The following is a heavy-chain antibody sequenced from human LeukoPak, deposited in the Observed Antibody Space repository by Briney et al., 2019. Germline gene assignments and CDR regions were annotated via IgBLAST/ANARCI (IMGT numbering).Heavy chain of an antibody. CDR2: CNPEDGEK. J-gene: IGHJ4*02. D-gene: IGHD2-15*01. Sequence: ASVKVSCKASGGTFSTYAITRVRQAPGQGLEWMGGCNPEDGEKIYVQKFQGRVTMTEDTSIDTAYMELSSLRSEDTAMYYCATDPVGYCSSDSCYSVDYWGQGTLVTVSS. CDR1: GGTFSTYA. CDR3: ATDPVGYCSSDSCYSVDY. V-gene: IGHV1-24*01.